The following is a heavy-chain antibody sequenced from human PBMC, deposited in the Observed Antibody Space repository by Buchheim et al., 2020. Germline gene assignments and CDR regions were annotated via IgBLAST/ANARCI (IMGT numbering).Heavy chain of an antibody. CDR3: TTEAGLNYYDSSGFDFDY. D-gene: IGHD3-22*01. CDR2: IKSKTDGGTT. J-gene: IGHJ4*02. CDR1: GFTFSNAW. Sequence: EVQLVESGGGLVKPGGSLRLSCAASGFTFSNAWMSWVRQAPGKGLEWVGRIKSKTDGGTTDYAAPVQGRFTISRDDSKNTLYLQMNSLKTEDTAVYYCTTEAGLNYYDSSGFDFDYWGQGTL. V-gene: IGHV3-15*01.